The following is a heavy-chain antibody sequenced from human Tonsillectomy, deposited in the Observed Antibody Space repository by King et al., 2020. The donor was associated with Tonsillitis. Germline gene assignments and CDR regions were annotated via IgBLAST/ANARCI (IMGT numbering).Heavy chain of an antibody. CDR3: ARDRSKNILGDDDAFDI. V-gene: IGHV3-21*01. D-gene: IGHD3-10*01. CDR2: ISSSRSYI. CDR1: GFTFSSYS. Sequence: VQLVESGGGLVKPGGSLRLSCAASGFTFSSYSMNWVRQAPGKGLEWVSSISSSRSYIYYADSVKGRFTISRDNAKNSLYLQMNSLRAEDTAVYYCARDRSKNILGDDDAFDIWGQGTMVTVSS. J-gene: IGHJ3*02.